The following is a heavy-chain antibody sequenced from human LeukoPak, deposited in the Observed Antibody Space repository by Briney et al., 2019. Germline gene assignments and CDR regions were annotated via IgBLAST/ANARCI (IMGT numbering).Heavy chain of an antibody. CDR2: IYYSGST. Sequence: SETLSLTCTVSGGSISSSSYHWGWIRQPPGKGLEWIGSIYYSGSTYYNPSLKSRVTISVDTSKNQFSLKLSSVTAADTAVYYCARGGVGATVDYWGQGTLVTVSS. CDR1: GGSISSSSYH. V-gene: IGHV4-39*07. D-gene: IGHD1-26*01. J-gene: IGHJ4*02. CDR3: ARGGVGATVDY.